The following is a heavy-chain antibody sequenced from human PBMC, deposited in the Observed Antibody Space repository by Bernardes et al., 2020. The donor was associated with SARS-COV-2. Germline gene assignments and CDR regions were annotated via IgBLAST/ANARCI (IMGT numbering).Heavy chain of an antibody. J-gene: IGHJ4*02. Sequence: ASVKVSCKTSGISFGSYGITWVRQAPGQGLEWMGWIGAYNGHTDYAQMFHGRVSMTADTSTSTAYMELGGLRSDDTAVYFCARDEYYVSVNFRRASDGDYWGQGTLVTVSS. CDR2: IGAYNGHT. D-gene: IGHD3-10*01. CDR3: ARDEYYVSVNFRRASDGDY. CDR1: GISFGSYG. V-gene: IGHV1-18*01.